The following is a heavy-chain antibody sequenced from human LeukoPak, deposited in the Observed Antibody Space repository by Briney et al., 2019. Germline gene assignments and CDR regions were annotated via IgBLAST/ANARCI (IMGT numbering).Heavy chain of an antibody. CDR1: RFTFSSYG. Sequence: PGGSLRLSCAASRFTFSSYGMHWVRQAPGKGLEWVAFIRNDGSNKYYADSVKGRFTISRDNSKNTLYLQMNSLRAEDTAVYYCAKVGKHYYYMDVWGKGTTVTVSS. CDR3: AKVGKHYYYMDV. CDR2: IRNDGSNK. V-gene: IGHV3-30*02. J-gene: IGHJ6*03. D-gene: IGHD3-10*01.